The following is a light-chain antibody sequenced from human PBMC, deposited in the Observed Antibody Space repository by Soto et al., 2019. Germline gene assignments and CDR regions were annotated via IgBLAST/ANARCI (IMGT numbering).Light chain of an antibody. Sequence: IQMTQSPSSLSASIGDRVTITCQASHDIRNYLNWYQQTPGKPPKLLISDASNLEAGVPSRFSGSAFGTDFSFSIITLQPEDIATYYCQQYDNLPLTFGGGTKVEIK. CDR2: DAS. CDR1: HDIRNY. CDR3: QQYDNLPLT. J-gene: IGKJ4*01. V-gene: IGKV1-33*01.